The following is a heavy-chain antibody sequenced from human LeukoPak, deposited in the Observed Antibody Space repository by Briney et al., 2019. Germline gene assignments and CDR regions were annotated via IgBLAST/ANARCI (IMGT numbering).Heavy chain of an antibody. J-gene: IGHJ4*02. D-gene: IGHD5-12*01. CDR2: IYYSGST. V-gene: IGHV4-39*01. CDR3: ARRGVATITYGY. Sequence: PSETLSLTCTVSGGSISSSSYSWGWIRQPPGKGLEWIGSIYYSGSTYYNPSLKSRVTISVDTSKNQFSLKLSSVTAADTAVYYCARRGVATITYGYWGQGTLVTVSS. CDR1: GGSISSSSYS.